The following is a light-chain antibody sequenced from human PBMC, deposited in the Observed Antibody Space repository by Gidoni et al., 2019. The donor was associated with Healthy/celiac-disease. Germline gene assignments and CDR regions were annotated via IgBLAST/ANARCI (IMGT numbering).Light chain of an antibody. J-gene: IGLJ2*01. V-gene: IGLV1-47*01. CDR2: RNN. Sequence: QSVLPQPPSASGTPGQRVPISCSGSSSNIGSNYVYWYQQLPGTAPKLLIYRNNQRPSGVPDRFSGSKSGTSASLAISGLRSEDEADYYCAAWDDSLSGHVVFGGGTKLTVL. CDR3: AAWDDSLSGHVV. CDR1: SSNIGSNY.